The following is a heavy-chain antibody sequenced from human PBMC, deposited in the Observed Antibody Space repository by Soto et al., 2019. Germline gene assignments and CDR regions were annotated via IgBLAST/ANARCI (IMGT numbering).Heavy chain of an antibody. D-gene: IGHD6-19*01. CDR1: GDSVSSNTAA. Sequence: PSQTLSLTCAISGDSVSSNTAAWNWIRSSPSRGLEWLGRTYYRSNWRPDYAVSVKSRITVNPDTSKHPFSLQLNSVTPDDTAVYDCARGVAGSGCGLWGQGTRVTVSS. CDR2: TYYRSNWRP. V-gene: IGHV6-1*01. CDR3: ARGVAGSGCGL. J-gene: IGHJ4*02.